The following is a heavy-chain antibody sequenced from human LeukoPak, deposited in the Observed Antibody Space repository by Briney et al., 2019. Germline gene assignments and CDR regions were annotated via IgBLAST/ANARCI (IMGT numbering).Heavy chain of an antibody. Sequence: GGSLRLSCAASGFTFSSYGMSWVRQAPGKGLEWVSAISGSGGSTYYADSVKGRFTISRDNAKNSLYLQMNSLRAEDTAVYYCARWDTDHDYWGQGTLVTVSS. D-gene: IGHD1-26*01. CDR1: GFTFSSYG. J-gene: IGHJ4*02. CDR3: ARWDTDHDY. CDR2: ISGSGGST. V-gene: IGHV3-23*01.